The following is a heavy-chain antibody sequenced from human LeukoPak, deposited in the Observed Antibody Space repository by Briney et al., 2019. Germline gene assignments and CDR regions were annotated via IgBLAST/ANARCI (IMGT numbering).Heavy chain of an antibody. V-gene: IGHV3-21*01. Sequence: KAGGSLRLSCAASGFTFSSYSMNWVRQAPGKGLEWVSSISSSSSYIYYADSVKGRFTISRDNAKNSLYLQMNSLRAEDTAVYYCARDLSRQYYDSSGYPDYWGQGTLVTVPS. D-gene: IGHD3-22*01. CDR2: ISSSSSYI. CDR1: GFTFSSYS. CDR3: ARDLSRQYYDSSGYPDY. J-gene: IGHJ4*02.